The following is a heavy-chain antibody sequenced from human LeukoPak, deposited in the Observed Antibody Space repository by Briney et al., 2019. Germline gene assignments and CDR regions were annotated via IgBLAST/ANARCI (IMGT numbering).Heavy chain of an antibody. CDR3: ARRLTQYDCFDP. CDR1: GDSFSSNSVT. D-gene: IGHD2-2*01. V-gene: IGHV6-1*01. J-gene: IGHJ5*02. CDR2: TYYRSTWYN. Sequence: SQTLSLTCAISGDSFSSNSVTWNWIRQSPSRGLEWLGRTYYRSTWYNDYAVSVRGRITVNPDTSKNQFSLHLNSVTPEDTAVYYCARRLTQYDCFDPWGQGILVAVSS.